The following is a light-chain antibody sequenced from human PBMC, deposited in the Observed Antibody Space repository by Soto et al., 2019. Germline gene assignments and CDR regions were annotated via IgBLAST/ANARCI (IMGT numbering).Light chain of an antibody. Sequence: QSALTQPASVSGSPGHSITISCTGTSSDVGGYNAVSRYQQHPGKAPKLMIYDVSNRPSGASDRFSGSKSGNTASLTISGLQAEDEADYYCGSYASGGAYVFGTGTKVTVL. V-gene: IGLV2-14*01. CDR1: SSDVGGYNA. CDR3: GSYASGGAYV. CDR2: DVS. J-gene: IGLJ1*01.